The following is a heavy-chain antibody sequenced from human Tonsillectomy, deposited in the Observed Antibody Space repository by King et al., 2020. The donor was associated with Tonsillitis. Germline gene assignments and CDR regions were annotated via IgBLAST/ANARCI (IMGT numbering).Heavy chain of an antibody. CDR2: IYYSGST. CDR1: GGSISSSSYY. D-gene: IGHD3-3*01. CDR3: ARDRGAGYYDFWSGFFDY. Sequence: LQLQESGPGLVKPSETLSLTCTVSGGSISSSSYYWGWIRQPPGKGLEWIGSIYYSGSTYYNPSLESRVTISVDTSKNQFSLKLSSVTAADTAVYYCARDRGAGYYDFWSGFFDYWGQGTLVTVSS. V-gene: IGHV4-39*07. J-gene: IGHJ4*02.